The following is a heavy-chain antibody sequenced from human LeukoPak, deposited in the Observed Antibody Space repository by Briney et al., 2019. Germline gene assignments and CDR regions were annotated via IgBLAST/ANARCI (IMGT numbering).Heavy chain of an antibody. J-gene: IGHJ4*02. D-gene: IGHD6-19*01. CDR2: INSDGSRT. Sequence: GGSLRLSCAVSGFTFSSYWMHWVRQAPGKGLVWVSGINSDGSRTNYADSVKGRFTISRDNAKNTLYLQMNSLRAEDTAVYYCARDHVGSGWEYFDYWGQGTLVTVSS. V-gene: IGHV3-74*01. CDR1: GFTFSSYW. CDR3: ARDHVGSGWEYFDY.